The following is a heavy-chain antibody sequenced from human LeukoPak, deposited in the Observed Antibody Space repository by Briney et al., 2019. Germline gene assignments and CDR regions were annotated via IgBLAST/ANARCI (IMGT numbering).Heavy chain of an antibody. D-gene: IGHD6-13*01. J-gene: IGHJ5*02. CDR2: IIPILGIA. V-gene: IGHV1-69*04. CDR3: ARGLARKGGIAAVWVWFDP. CDR1: GGTFSSYA. Sequence: SVKVSCKASGGTFSSYAISWVRQAPGQGLEWMGRIIPILGIANYAQKFQGRVTITADKSTSTAYMELRSLRSDDTAVYYCARGLARKGGIAAVWVWFDPWGQGTLVTVSS.